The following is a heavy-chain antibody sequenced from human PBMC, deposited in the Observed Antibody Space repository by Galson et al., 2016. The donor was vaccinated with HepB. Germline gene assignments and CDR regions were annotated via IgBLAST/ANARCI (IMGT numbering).Heavy chain of an antibody. CDR2: IWYDGSNK. CDR1: GFTFSSYG. J-gene: IGHJ6*02. CDR3: ALGGSNYYYYGMDV. Sequence: SLRLSCAASGFTFSSYGMHWVRQAPGKGLEWVAVIWYDGSNKYYADSVKGRFTISRDNSKNTLYLQMNSLRAEDTAVYYCALGGSNYYYYGMDVWGQGTTVTVSS. V-gene: IGHV3-33*01.